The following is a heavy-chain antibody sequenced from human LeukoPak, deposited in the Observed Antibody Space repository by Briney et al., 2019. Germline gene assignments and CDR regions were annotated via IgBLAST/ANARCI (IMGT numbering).Heavy chain of an antibody. J-gene: IGHJ4*02. V-gene: IGHV3-48*02. CDR2: ISSSSTI. D-gene: IGHD4-23*01. CDR3: ARPRWSWYYFDY. Sequence: GGSLRLSCAASGFTFSSYSMNWVRQAPGKGLEWVSYISSSSTIYYADSVKGRFTISRDNAKNSLYLQMNSLRDEDTAVYYCARPRWSWYYFDYWGQGTLVTVSS. CDR1: GFTFSSYS.